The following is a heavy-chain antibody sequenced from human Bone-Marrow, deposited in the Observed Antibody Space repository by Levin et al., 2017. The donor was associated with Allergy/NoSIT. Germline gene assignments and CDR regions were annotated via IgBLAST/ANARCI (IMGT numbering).Heavy chain of an antibody. CDR2: ISWNGDSI. D-gene: IGHD2-2*01. CDR1: GFTFDDYA. J-gene: IGHJ6*02. V-gene: IGHV3-9*01. CDR3: AKDTGYCGTTICSLYGMDV. Sequence: TGGSLRLSCAVSGFTFDDYAMHWVRQAPGKGLEWVSRISWNGDSIGYADSVKGRFTISRDNARNSLYLQMNGLRTEDTALYYCAKDTGYCGTTICSLYGMDVWGQGTTVTVSS.